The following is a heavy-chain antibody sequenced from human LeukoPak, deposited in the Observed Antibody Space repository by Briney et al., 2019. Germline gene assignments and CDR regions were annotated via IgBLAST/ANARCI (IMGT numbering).Heavy chain of an antibody. V-gene: IGHV4-34*01. J-gene: IGHJ4*02. CDR1: GGSISSYY. D-gene: IGHD3-10*01. CDR3: ARLPDYYSRHGAPG. CDR2: MNHSGST. Sequence: SETLSLTCTVSGGSISSYYWSWIRQPPGKGLEWIGEMNHSGSTNYNPSLKSRITISVDTSKNQFSLKLSSVTAADTAVYYCARLPDYYSRHGAPGWGQGTLVTVSS.